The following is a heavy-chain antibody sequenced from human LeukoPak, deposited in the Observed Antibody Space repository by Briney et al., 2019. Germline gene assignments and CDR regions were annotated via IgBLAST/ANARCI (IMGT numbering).Heavy chain of an antibody. CDR2: MRQDGSEK. CDR3: ARDAGNSGYDLLDF. J-gene: IGHJ4*02. Sequence: GGSLRLSCAASGFTFSNFWMTWARQAPGKGLEWVANMRQDGSEKFYVDSVKGRFTTSRDNAKSSLYLQMNSLRVEDTAVYYCARDAGNSGYDLLDFWGQGTLVTVSS. V-gene: IGHV3-7*04. D-gene: IGHD5-12*01. CDR1: GFTFSNFW.